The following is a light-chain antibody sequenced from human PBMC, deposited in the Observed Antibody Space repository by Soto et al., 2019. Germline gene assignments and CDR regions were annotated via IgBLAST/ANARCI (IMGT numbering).Light chain of an antibody. J-gene: IGKJ2*01. CDR3: QQYGSSPYT. V-gene: IGKV3D-20*01. Sequence: IVLTQSPATPSLSPGERATLSCGARQSVSSSYLAWYQQKPGLAPRLLIYDASSRATGIPDRFSGSGSGTDFTLTISRLEPEDFAVYYCQQYGSSPYTFGQGTKLEIK. CDR2: DAS. CDR1: QSVSSSY.